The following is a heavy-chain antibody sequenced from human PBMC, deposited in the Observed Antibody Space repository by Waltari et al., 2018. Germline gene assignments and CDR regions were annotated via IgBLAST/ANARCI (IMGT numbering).Heavy chain of an antibody. V-gene: IGHV1-69*01. Sequence: QVQLVQSGAEVKKPGSSVKVSCKASGGTFSSYAISWVRQAPGQGLEWRGGIIPSFGTANYAQKFQGRVTITADESTSTAYMELSSLRSEDTAVYYCASMGRGETWIQLWSYFDYWGQGTLVTVSS. CDR1: GGTFSSYA. D-gene: IGHD5-18*01. CDR3: ASMGRGETWIQLWSYFDY. CDR2: IIPSFGTA. J-gene: IGHJ4*02.